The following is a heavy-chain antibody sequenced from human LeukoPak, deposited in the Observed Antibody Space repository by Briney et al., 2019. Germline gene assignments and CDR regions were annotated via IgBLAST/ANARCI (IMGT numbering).Heavy chain of an antibody. CDR3: AREGRSSPPMDY. CDR2: IYPGDSDT. D-gene: IGHD6-6*01. Sequence: GESLKISCKGSGSSFNTYWIGWVRQMPGKGLEWMGIIYPGDSDTRYSPSFQGQVTISADKSLSTAYLQWGSLKASDTAMYYCAREGRSSPPMDYWGQGTLVTVSS. J-gene: IGHJ4*02. CDR1: GSSFNTYW. V-gene: IGHV5-51*01.